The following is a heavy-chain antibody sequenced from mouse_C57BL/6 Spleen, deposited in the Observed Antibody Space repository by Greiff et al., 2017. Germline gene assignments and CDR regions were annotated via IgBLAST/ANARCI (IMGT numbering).Heavy chain of an antibody. CDR2: IDPSYSYT. CDR1: GYTFTSYW. Sequence: QVQLQQPGAELVMPGASVKLSCKASGYTFTSYWMHWVKQRPGPGLEWIGEIDPSYSYTNYNQQFKGKSTLTVDKSSSTAYMQLRSLTSEDSAVYYCARGETAQARGFAYWGQGTLVTVSA. CDR3: ARGETAQARGFAY. D-gene: IGHD3-2*02. V-gene: IGHV1-69*01. J-gene: IGHJ3*01.